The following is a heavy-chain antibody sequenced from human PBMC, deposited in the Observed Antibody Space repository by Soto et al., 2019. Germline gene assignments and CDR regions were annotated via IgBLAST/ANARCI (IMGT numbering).Heavy chain of an antibody. J-gene: IGHJ4*02. CDR3: GRKGRVWVIIFFDS. D-gene: IGHD3-3*01. CDR1: GASISSYY. V-gene: IGHV4-59*01. Sequence: SETLSLTCSVSGASISSYYWSWIRQPPGKGLEWIGFIYYSGITNYNPSLKSRVTLSIDTSKSQFSLKLSSVTAADRGVYYWGRKGRVWVIIFFDSGGKGSRVTV. CDR2: IYYSGIT.